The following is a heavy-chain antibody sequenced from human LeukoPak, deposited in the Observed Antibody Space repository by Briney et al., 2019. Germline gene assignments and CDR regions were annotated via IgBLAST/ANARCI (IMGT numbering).Heavy chain of an antibody. V-gene: IGHV3-74*03. Sequence: TGDSLRLSCEVSGFTFRTYWMHWVRQAPGKGLVWVSYINSDGTGTMYADSVKGRFTVSRDNAKNTLYLQMNSLRAEDTAVYYCARDDLSWYSGIDCWGQGVLVTVSS. J-gene: IGHJ4*02. D-gene: IGHD6-13*01. CDR3: ARDDLSWYSGIDC. CDR2: INSDGTGT. CDR1: GFTFRTYW.